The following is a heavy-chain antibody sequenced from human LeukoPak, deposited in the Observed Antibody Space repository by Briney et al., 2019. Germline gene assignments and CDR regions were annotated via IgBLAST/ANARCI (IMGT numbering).Heavy chain of an antibody. D-gene: IGHD6-6*01. V-gene: IGHV3-30-3*01. CDR2: ISYDGSNK. CDR3: ARDLYGIAAPLDY. Sequence: PGGSLRLSCAASGFTFSSYAMHWVRQAPGKGLEWVAVISYDGSNKYYADSVKGRFTISRDNSKNTLYLQMNSLRAEDTAVYYCARDLYGIAAPLDYWGQGTLVTVSS. J-gene: IGHJ4*02. CDR1: GFTFSSYA.